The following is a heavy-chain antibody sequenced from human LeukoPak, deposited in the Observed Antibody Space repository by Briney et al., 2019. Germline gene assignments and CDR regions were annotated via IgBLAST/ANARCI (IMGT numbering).Heavy chain of an antibody. J-gene: IGHJ4*02. Sequence: ASVKVSCKASGYTFTGYYMHWVRQAPGQGLEWMGWINPNSGGTNYAQKFQGRVTMTRDTSISTAYMELSRLRSDDTAVYYCARDHVNGSYYVFDYWGQGTLVTVSS. V-gene: IGHV1-2*02. D-gene: IGHD1-26*01. CDR2: INPNSGGT. CDR3: ARDHVNGSYYVFDY. CDR1: GYTFTGYY.